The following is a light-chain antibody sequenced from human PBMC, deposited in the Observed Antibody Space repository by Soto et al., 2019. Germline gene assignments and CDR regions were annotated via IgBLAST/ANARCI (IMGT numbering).Light chain of an antibody. Sequence: DIQMTQSPSSLSASVGDRVTITCQASQDISSYLNWFQQKPGKAPNLLIFDASKLQTGVPSRFSGSGYGTDFTFTISGLQPEDIATYYCQQYDNLLAPTFGGGTRVDI. J-gene: IGKJ4*01. CDR1: QDISSY. CDR2: DAS. CDR3: QQYDNLLAPT. V-gene: IGKV1-33*01.